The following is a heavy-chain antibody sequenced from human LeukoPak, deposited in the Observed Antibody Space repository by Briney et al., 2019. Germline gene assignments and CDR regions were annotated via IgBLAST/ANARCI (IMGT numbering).Heavy chain of an antibody. J-gene: IGHJ4*02. CDR1: GGSISTYY. D-gene: IGHD6-13*01. Sequence: PSETLSLTCTVSGGSISTYYWSWIRQPPGKGLEWIAFIHYSGSTNYNPSLKSRVTISGDTSKNQFSLKLSSVTAADTAVYYCAGHRIGAAVGAFDYWGQGTLVTVSS. CDR2: IHYSGST. V-gene: IGHV4-59*08. CDR3: AGHRIGAAVGAFDY.